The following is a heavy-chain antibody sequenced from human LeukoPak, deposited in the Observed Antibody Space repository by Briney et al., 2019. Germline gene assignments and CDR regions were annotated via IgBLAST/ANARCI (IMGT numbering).Heavy chain of an antibody. D-gene: IGHD2-15*01. J-gene: IGHJ4*02. CDR1: GFTFSSYE. CDR3: ARDRQGFLDY. V-gene: IGHV3-48*03. Sequence: GGSLRLSCAASGFTFSSYEMNWVRQAPGKGLEWVSYISSSGSTIYYADSVKGRFTISRDNAKNSLYLQMNSLRAEETAVYYCARDRQGFLDYWGQGTLVTVSS. CDR2: ISSSGSTI.